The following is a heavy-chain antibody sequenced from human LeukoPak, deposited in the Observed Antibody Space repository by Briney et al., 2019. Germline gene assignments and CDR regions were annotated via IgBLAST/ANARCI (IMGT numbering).Heavy chain of an antibody. J-gene: IGHJ4*02. CDR2: ITVSGDST. CDR3: ARGLSSMIVRYYFDY. V-gene: IGHV3-23*01. D-gene: IGHD3-22*01. Sequence: GGSLRLSWAASGFTFSSYAMTWVRQAPGKGLECVSVITVSGDSTHYADSVKGRFTISRDNSKNALYLQMNSLRAEDTAVYYCARGLSSMIVRYYFDYWGPGTLVTVSS. CDR1: GFTFSSYA.